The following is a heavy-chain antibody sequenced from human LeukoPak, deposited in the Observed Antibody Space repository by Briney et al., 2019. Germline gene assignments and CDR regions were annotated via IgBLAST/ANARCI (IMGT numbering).Heavy chain of an antibody. CDR3: ARDRFDSSGYYSDY. V-gene: IGHV4-34*01. Sequence: PSETLSLTCAVYGGSFSGYYWSCIRQPPGKGLEWIGEINHSGSTNYNPSLKSRVTISVDTSKNQFSLKLSSVTAADTAVYYCARDRFDSSGYYSDYWGQGTLVTVSS. CDR2: INHSGST. J-gene: IGHJ4*02. CDR1: GGSFSGYY. D-gene: IGHD3-22*01.